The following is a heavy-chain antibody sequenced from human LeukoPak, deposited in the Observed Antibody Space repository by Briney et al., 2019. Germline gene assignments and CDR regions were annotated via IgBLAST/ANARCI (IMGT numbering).Heavy chain of an antibody. CDR1: GFTFSSYG. Sequence: GGSLRLSCAASGFTFSSYGMSWVRQAPGKGLEWVSAISGGGSSTYYADSVKGRFTISRDNSKNTLYLQMNSLRAEDTAVYYCARAPGYGAAYYFDYWGQGTLVTVSS. V-gene: IGHV3-23*01. J-gene: IGHJ4*02. CDR3: ARAPGYGAAYYFDY. CDR2: ISGGGSST. D-gene: IGHD1-1*01.